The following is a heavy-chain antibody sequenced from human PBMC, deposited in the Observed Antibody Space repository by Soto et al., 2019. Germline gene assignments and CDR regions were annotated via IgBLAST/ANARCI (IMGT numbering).Heavy chain of an antibody. V-gene: IGHV4-34*01. CDR2: INHSGST. CDR1: GGSFSGYY. J-gene: IGHJ4*02. CDR3: ARDLRGYSGYDFDY. D-gene: IGHD5-12*01. Sequence: PSETLSLTCAVXGGSFSGYYWSWIRQPPGKGLEWIGEINHSGSTNYNPSLKSRVTISVDTSKNQFSLKLSSVTAADTAVYYCARDLRGYSGYDFDYWGQGTLVTVSS.